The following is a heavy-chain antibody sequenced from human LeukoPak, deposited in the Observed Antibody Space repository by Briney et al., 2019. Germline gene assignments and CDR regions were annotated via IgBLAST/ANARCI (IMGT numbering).Heavy chain of an antibody. J-gene: IGHJ4*02. CDR2: ISWNSGSI. D-gene: IGHD6-19*01. CDR3: AKVRTSLEQWLDFDY. Sequence: GGSLRLSCAASGFTFDDYAMHWVRQAPGKGLEWVSGISWNSGSIGYADSVKGRFTISRDNAKNSLYLQMNSLRAEDTALCYCAKVRTSLEQWLDFDYWGQGTLVTVSS. CDR1: GFTFDDYA. V-gene: IGHV3-9*01.